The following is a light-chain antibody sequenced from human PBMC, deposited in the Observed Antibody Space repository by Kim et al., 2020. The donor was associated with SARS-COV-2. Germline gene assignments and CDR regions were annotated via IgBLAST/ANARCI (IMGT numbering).Light chain of an antibody. J-gene: IGKJ3*01. CDR3: MQTLQTPLT. CDR2: LGS. CDR1: QNLLHNNGYNY. Sequence: DIVMIQSPNSLPVTAGEPASISCRSSQNLLHNNGYNYLDWYLQKPGQSPQLLIYLGSTRASGVPDRFSGSGSGTDFTLKISKVEAEDVGVYYCMQTLQTPLTFGPGTKVDIK. V-gene: IGKV2-28*01.